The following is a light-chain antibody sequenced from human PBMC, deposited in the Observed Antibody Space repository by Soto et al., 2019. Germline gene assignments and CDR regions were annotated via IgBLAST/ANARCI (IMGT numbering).Light chain of an antibody. V-gene: IGLV2-14*01. CDR1: SSDAGGYNY. CDR2: DVS. J-gene: IGLJ2*01. Sequence: QSALTQPASVSGSPGQSITISCTGTSSDAGGYNYVSWYQQHPGKAPKLMIYDVSNRPSGVSNRFSGSKSGNTASLTISGLQAEDEADYYCSSYTSSSTPVVFGGGTKLTVL. CDR3: SSYTSSSTPVV.